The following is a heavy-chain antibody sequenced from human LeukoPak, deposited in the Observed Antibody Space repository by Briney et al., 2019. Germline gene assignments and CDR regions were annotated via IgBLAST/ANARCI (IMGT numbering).Heavy chain of an antibody. Sequence: PGGSLRLSCAASGFTFSSYGMHWVRQAPGKGLDWVAVISYDGSNKYYADSVKGRFTISRDNSKNTLYLQMNSLRAEDTAMYYCATNSGSPGGYWGEGTLVTVSS. J-gene: IGHJ4*02. CDR1: GFTFSSYG. CDR2: ISYDGSNK. V-gene: IGHV3-30*03. CDR3: ATNSGSPGGY. D-gene: IGHD1-26*01.